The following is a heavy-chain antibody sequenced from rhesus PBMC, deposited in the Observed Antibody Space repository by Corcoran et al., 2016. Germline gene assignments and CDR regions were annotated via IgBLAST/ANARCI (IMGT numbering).Heavy chain of an antibody. Sequence: QVTLKESGPALVKPTQTLTLTCTFSGFSLSTSGMGVGWIRQPPGKTLEWLAQIYWDDDKRYSTSLKSRLTISKDTSKNQVVLTMTNMDPVDTATYYCARSRDYNFWSGYYPYGLDSWGQGVVVTVSS. J-gene: IGHJ6*01. V-gene: IGHV2-1*01. D-gene: IGHD3-3*01. CDR2: IYWDDDK. CDR3: ARSRDYNFWSGYYPYGLDS. CDR1: GFSLSTSGMG.